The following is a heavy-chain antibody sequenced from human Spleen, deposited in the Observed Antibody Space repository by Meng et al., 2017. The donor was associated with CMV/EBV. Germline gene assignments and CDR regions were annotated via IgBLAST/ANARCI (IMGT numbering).Heavy chain of an antibody. D-gene: IGHD3-22*01. V-gene: IGHV3-30*04. CDR1: GFTFSSYA. Sequence: GESLKISCAASGFTFSSYAMNWVRQAPGKGLEWVAVISNDGSNKYYADSVKGRFTISRDNSKNTLYLQMNSLRADDTAVYYCARGPKGIAMIVVVTVDYWGQGTLVTVSS. J-gene: IGHJ4*02. CDR3: ARGPKGIAMIVVVTVDY. CDR2: ISNDGSNK.